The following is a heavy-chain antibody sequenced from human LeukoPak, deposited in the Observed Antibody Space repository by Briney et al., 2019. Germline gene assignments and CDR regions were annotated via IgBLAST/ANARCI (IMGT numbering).Heavy chain of an antibody. V-gene: IGHV4-31*03. D-gene: IGHD6-19*01. CDR2: IYYSGST. CDR1: GGSISSGGYY. J-gene: IGHJ3*02. CDR3: ARDARYSSGWSLGAFDI. Sequence: PSETLSLTCTVSGGSISSGGYYWSWIRQHPGKGLEWIGYIYYSGSTYYNPSLKSRVTISVDTSKNQFSLKLSSVTAAVTAVYYCARDARYSSGWSLGAFDIWGQGTMVTVSS.